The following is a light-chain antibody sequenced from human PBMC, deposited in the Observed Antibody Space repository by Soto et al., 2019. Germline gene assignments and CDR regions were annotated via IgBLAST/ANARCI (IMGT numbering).Light chain of an antibody. CDR2: AAS. J-gene: IGKJ1*01. Sequence: DIPMTQSPSSLSASVGDRVTITCRASQGIRDALGWYQQKPGKAPKRLIYAASSLQSGVPSRFSGSGSGTEFTLTISSLQPEDFAIYYCLQHNRYPQTFGQGTKVEIK. CDR1: QGIRDA. CDR3: LQHNRYPQT. V-gene: IGKV1-17*01.